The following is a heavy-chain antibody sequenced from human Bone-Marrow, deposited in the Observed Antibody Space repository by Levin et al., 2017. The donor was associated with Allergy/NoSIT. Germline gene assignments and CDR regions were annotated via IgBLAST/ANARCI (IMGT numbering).Heavy chain of an antibody. CDR2: MNPNSGNT. V-gene: IGHV1-8*01. CDR3: ARGRKYCSGGSCYRWFDP. Sequence: ASVKVSCKASGYTFTSYDINWVRQATGQGLEWMGWMNPNSGNTGYAQKFQGRVTMTRNTSISTAYMELSSLRSEDTAVYYCARGRKYCSGGSCYRWFDPWGQGTLVTVSS. D-gene: IGHD2-15*01. CDR1: GYTFTSYD. J-gene: IGHJ5*02.